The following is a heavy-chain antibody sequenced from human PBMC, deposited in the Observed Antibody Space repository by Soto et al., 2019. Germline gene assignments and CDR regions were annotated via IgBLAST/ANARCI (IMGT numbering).Heavy chain of an antibody. CDR1: GFTLSNTW. J-gene: IGHJ4*02. Sequence: PGGSLRLSCAASGFTLSNTWMTWVRQAPGKGLEWVGRIMSKIDGGATDYAAPVKGRFTISRDDSKNTLYLQMNSLKTEDTAVYYCTIAVDYWGQGTLVTVS. CDR3: TIAVDY. CDR2: IMSKIDGGAT. V-gene: IGHV3-15*01.